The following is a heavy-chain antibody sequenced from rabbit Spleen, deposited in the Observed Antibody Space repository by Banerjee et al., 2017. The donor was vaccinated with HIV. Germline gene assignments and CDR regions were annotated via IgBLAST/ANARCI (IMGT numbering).Heavy chain of an antibody. J-gene: IGHJ4*01. CDR3: ARGPPYAGYTTYGYVYFNL. Sequence: QLKESGGGLVQPGGSLKLSCKASGFDFSGYYLSWVRQAPGKGLEWIGYIDPVFGSTYYASWVNGRFTISSDNAQNTLYLQLKSLTAADTATYFCARGPPYAGYTTYGYVYFNLWGQGTLVTVS. CDR1: GFDFSGYY. CDR2: IDPVFGST. V-gene: IGHV1S7*01. D-gene: IGHD7-1*01.